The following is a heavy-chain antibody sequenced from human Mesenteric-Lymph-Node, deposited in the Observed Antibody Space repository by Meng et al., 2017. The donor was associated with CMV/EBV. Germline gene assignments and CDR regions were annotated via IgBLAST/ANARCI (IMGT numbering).Heavy chain of an antibody. CDR3: ARVYGEGTIFGVFYYYYGMDV. Sequence: SETLSLTCAVYGGSFSGYYWSWIRQPPGKGLKWIGEINHSGSTNYNPSLKSRVTISVDTSKNQFSLKLSSVTAADTAVYYCARVYGEGTIFGVFYYYYGMDVWGQGTTVTVSS. CDR1: GGSFSGYY. V-gene: IGHV4-34*01. CDR2: INHSGST. D-gene: IGHD3-3*01. J-gene: IGHJ6*02.